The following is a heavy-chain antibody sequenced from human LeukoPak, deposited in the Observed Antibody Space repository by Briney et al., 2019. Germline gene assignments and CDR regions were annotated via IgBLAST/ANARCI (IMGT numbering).Heavy chain of an antibody. Sequence: SETLSLTCAVYGGSFGGYYWSWIRQPPGKGLEWIGEINHSGSTNYNPSLKSRVTISVDTSKNQFSLKLSSVTAADTAVYYCAREWMSYDSRLDYWGQGTLVTVSS. CDR2: INHSGST. J-gene: IGHJ4*02. D-gene: IGHD3-22*01. CDR3: AREWMSYDSRLDY. CDR1: GGSFGGYY. V-gene: IGHV4-34*01.